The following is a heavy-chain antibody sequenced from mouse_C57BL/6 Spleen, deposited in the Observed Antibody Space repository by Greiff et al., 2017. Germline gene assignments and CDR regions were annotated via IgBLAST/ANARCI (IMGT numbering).Heavy chain of an antibody. Sequence: EVQLQQSGPVLVKPGASVKMSCKASGYTFTDYYMNWVKQSHGKSLEWIGVINPYNGGTSYNQKFKGKATLTVDTSSSTAYMELNSLTSEDSAVYYCARTTVVATRYFDVWGTGTTVTVSS. J-gene: IGHJ1*03. CDR3: ARTTVVATRYFDV. CDR2: INPYNGGT. V-gene: IGHV1-19*01. CDR1: GYTFTDYY. D-gene: IGHD1-1*01.